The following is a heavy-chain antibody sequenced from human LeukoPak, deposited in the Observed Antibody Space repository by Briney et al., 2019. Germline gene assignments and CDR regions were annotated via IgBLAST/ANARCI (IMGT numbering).Heavy chain of an antibody. D-gene: IGHD3-10*01. J-gene: IGHJ3*02. Sequence: SETLSLTCAVYGGSFSGYYWSWIRQPPGKGLEWIGEINHSGNTNYNPSLKSRVIISVDKSKNQFSLKLTSVTAADTAVYYCAKSNGYGLVDIWGQGTMVTVSS. CDR3: AKSNGYGLVDI. V-gene: IGHV4-34*01. CDR1: GGSFSGYY. CDR2: INHSGNT.